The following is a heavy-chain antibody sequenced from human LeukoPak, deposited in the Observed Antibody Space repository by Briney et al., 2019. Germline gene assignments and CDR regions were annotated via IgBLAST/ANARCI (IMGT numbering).Heavy chain of an antibody. J-gene: IGHJ6*03. CDR2: IYHSGST. V-gene: IGHV4-38-2*02. CDR3: ARGHYDFWSGYSLGYYYMDV. CDR1: GGSISSYY. D-gene: IGHD3-3*01. Sequence: SETLSLTCTVSGGSISSYYWGWIRQPPGKGLEWIGSIYHSGSTYYNPSLKSRVTISVDTSKNQFSLKLSSVTAADTAVYYCARGHYDFWSGYSLGYYYMDVWGKGTTVTVSS.